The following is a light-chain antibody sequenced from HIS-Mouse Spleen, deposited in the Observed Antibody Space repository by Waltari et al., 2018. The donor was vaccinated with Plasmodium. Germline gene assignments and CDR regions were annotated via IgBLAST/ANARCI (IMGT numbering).Light chain of an antibody. Sequence: SYELTQPSSVSVSPGQTARLPCSGDVLAKKYARCFQQKPGQAPVLVIYKDSERPSGIPERFSGSSSGTTVTLTISGAQVEDEADYYCYSAADNNLVFGGGTKLTVL. CDR2: KDS. CDR3: YSAADNNLV. V-gene: IGLV3-27*01. CDR1: VLAKKY. J-gene: IGLJ3*02.